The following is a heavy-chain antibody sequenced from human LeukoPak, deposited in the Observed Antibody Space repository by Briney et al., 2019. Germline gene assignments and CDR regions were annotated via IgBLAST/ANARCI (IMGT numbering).Heavy chain of an antibody. CDR1: GYIFNRYV. CDR3: ARHLYGDYFFDY. V-gene: IGHV1-18*01. D-gene: IGHD4-17*01. Sequence: GASVKVSCKASGYIFNRYVISWVRQAPGQGFECMGWISAYNGDTNYAQEFQGRVTMTTDTSTSTAYMELRSLRSDDTAVYYCARHLYGDYFFDYWGQGTLVTVSS. CDR2: ISAYNGDT. J-gene: IGHJ4*02.